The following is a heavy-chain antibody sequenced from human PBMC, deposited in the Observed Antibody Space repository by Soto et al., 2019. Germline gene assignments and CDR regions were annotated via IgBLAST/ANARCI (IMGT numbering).Heavy chain of an antibody. CDR2: INAGNGNT. D-gene: IGHD3-22*01. Sequence: GASVKVSCKASGYSFANYVIYWVRQAPGQRLEWMGWINAGNGNTKYSQKFQGRVTITRDTSASTAYMELSSLRSEDTAVYYCVHSSGYYSFDYWGQGTLVTVSS. J-gene: IGHJ4*02. CDR3: VHSSGYYSFDY. V-gene: IGHV1-3*01. CDR1: GYSFANYV.